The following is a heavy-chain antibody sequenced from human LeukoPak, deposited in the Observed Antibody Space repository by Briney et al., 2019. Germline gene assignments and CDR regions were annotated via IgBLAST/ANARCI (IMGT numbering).Heavy chain of an antibody. CDR1: GFTFSSYW. J-gene: IGHJ5*02. CDR2: INSDGSSI. D-gene: IGHD3-9*01. V-gene: IGHV3-74*01. CDR3: ARVNDILTGYYLGGAFDP. Sequence: GGSPRLSCVVSGFTFSSYWMHWVRQAPGKGLVWVSRINSDGSSIRYADSVKGRFTISRDNAKNTLYLQMNSLRAEDTAVYYCARVNDILTGYYLGGAFDPWGLGTMVTVSS.